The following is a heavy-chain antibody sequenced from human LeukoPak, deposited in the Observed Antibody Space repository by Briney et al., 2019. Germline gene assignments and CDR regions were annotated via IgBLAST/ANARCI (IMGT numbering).Heavy chain of an antibody. Sequence: SETLSLTCAVYGGSFSGYYWSWIRQPPGKGLEWIGEINHSGSTNYNPSLKSRVTISVDTSKNHFSLQLNSVTPEDTAVYYCGRDLNAGLDSWGQGILVTVSS. V-gene: IGHV4-34*01. CDR1: GGSFSGYY. J-gene: IGHJ4*02. D-gene: IGHD2-8*01. CDR2: INHSGST. CDR3: GRDLNAGLDS.